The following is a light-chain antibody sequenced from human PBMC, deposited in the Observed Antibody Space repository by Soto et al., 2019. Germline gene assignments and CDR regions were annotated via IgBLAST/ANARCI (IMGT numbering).Light chain of an antibody. CDR3: QQYGSSSYT. CDR1: QSVSSSY. Sequence: EIVLTQSPGTLSLSPGEIATLSCRASQSVSSSYLAWYQQKPGQAPRLLIYGASSRATGIPDRFSGSGSGTDFTLTISRLEPEDFAVYYCQQYGSSSYTFGQGNKLEIK. CDR2: GAS. V-gene: IGKV3-20*01. J-gene: IGKJ2*01.